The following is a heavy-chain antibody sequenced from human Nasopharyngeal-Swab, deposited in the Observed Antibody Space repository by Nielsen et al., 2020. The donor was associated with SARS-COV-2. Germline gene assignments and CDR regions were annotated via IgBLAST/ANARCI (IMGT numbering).Heavy chain of an antibody. CDR3: ARGWKFYPSSGDAFDI. J-gene: IGHJ3*02. Sequence: ASVKVSCKASGYTFTGYYMHWARQAPGQGLEWMGRINPNSGGTNYAQKFQGRVTMTRDTSISTAYMELSRLRSDDTAVYYCARGWKFYPSSGDAFDIWGQGTMVTVSS. V-gene: IGHV1-2*06. CDR1: GYTFTGYY. D-gene: IGHD6-6*01. CDR2: INPNSGGT.